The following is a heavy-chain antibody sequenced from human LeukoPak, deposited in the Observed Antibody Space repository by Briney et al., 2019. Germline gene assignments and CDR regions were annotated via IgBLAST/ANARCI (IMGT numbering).Heavy chain of an antibody. CDR1: GFTVSTDY. CDR3: ARGKGGSSPFDH. V-gene: IGHV3-66*01. D-gene: IGHD1-26*01. CDR2: IYSGGST. J-gene: IGHJ4*02. Sequence: GGSLRLSCVASGFTVSTDYMSWVRQAPGKGLEWVSLIYSGGSTYYADSVKGRFTISRDSSKNTLYLQMNSLRAEGTAVYYCARGKGGSSPFDHWGQGTLVTVSS.